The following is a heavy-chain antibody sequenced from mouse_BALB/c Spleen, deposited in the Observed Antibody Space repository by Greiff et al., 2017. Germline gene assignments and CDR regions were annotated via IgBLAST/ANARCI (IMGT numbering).Heavy chain of an antibody. Sequence: QVQLKQSGPELVKPGASVKISCKASGYSFTSYYIHWVKQRPGQGLEWIGWIFPGSGNTKYNEKFKGKATLTADTSSSTAYMQLSSLTSEDSAVYYCARCHYNPSFDYWGQGTTLTVSS. J-gene: IGHJ2*01. D-gene: IGHD1-3*01. CDR2: IFPGSGNT. CDR1: GYSFTSYY. V-gene: IGHV1-66*01. CDR3: ARCHYNPSFDY.